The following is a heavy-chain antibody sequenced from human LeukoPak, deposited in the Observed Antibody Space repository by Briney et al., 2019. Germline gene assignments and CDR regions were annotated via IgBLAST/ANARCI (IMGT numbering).Heavy chain of an antibody. CDR3: ARGDTGYSSSSY. D-gene: IGHD6-13*01. CDR1: GGSISSYY. CDR2: IYYSGT. V-gene: IGHV4-59*01. Sequence: PSETLSLTCTVSGGSISSYYWSWIRQPPGKGLEWIGYIYYSGTNYNPSLNSRVTISLDTSKNQFSLKVNSVTAADTAVYYCARGDTGYSSSSYWGQGTLVTVSS. J-gene: IGHJ4*02.